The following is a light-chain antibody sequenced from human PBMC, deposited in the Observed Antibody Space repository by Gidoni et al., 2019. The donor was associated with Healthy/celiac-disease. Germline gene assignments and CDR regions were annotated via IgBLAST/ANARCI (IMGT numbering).Light chain of an antibody. CDR1: QSVANN. Sequence: EIVLTHSPTTLSVSPGDRVTLSCGASQSVANNLAWYQQKPCQVPRLLIYGASSRATGIPARFTGSGSGTDFTLTISSLQSEDYAVFYCQQYNNWLTFXGXTKVEIK. J-gene: IGKJ4*01. CDR2: GAS. CDR3: QQYNNWLT. V-gene: IGKV3-15*01.